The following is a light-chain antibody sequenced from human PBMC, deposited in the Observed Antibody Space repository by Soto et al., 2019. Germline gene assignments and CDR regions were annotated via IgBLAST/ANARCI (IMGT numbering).Light chain of an antibody. V-gene: IGKV3-15*01. CDR2: GAL. CDR1: QSVRSN. J-gene: IGKJ4*01. CDR3: QQYKNWPPLT. Sequence: EIVMTQSPATLSVSPGETATLSCRASQSVRSNLAWYQQKPGQGPSRLIYGALNRATGIPASFNGSGSGTEFTLTISSLQSEDFAVYYCQQYKNWPPLTFGGGTKVEIK.